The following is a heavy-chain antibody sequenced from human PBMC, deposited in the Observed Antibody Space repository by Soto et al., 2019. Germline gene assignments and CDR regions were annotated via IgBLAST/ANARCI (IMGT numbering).Heavy chain of an antibody. Sequence: VGSLRLSCAASGFTFSSYCMHWVRQAPGKGLVWVSRINSDGSSTSYADSVKGRFTISRDNAKNTLYLQMNSLRAEDTAVYYCARDDYDFWSGYYGSWYGMDVWGQGTTVTVS. J-gene: IGHJ6*02. V-gene: IGHV3-74*01. CDR2: INSDGSST. CDR1: GFTFSSYC. D-gene: IGHD3-3*01. CDR3: ARDDYDFWSGYYGSWYGMDV.